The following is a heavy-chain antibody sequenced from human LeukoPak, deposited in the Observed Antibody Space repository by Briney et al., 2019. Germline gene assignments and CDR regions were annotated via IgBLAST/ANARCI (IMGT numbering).Heavy chain of an antibody. Sequence: SQTLSLTCTVSGDSISSGSYYWSWIRQPAGKGLEWIGRIYTSGSTNYNPSLKSRVTISVDTSKNQFSLKLSSVTAADTAVYYCARSDGDGGSYPMWAFDIWGQGTMVTVSS. D-gene: IGHD1-26*01. CDR1: GDSISSGSYY. CDR3: ARSDGDGGSYPMWAFDI. V-gene: IGHV4-61*02. CDR2: IYTSGST. J-gene: IGHJ3*02.